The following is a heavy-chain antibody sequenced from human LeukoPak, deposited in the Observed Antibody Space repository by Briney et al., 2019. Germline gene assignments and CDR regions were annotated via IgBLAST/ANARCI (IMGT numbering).Heavy chain of an antibody. J-gene: IGHJ4*02. CDR1: GGSISSSKW. CDR3: ARAPYGNYAIDY. Sequence: SSETLSLTCAVSGGSISSSKWWSWVRQPPGKGLEWIGEIYHSESTNYNPSLKSRVTISVDTSKNQFSLKLSSVTAADTAVYYCARAPYGNYAIDYWGQGTLVTVSS. CDR2: IYHSEST. V-gene: IGHV4-4*02. D-gene: IGHD4-11*01.